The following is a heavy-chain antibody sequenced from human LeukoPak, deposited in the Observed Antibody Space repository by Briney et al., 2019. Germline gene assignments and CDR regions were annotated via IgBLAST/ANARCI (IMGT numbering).Heavy chain of an antibody. Sequence: SETLPLTCTVSGGSITSGDYYWSWIRRSPGEALNWIGYIWFGGNAYYNPSLKSRVTISVDTSKTRFSLKLTSVTAADTAVYYCARYCTGAICYSGAFDIWGRGTMVTVSS. CDR2: IWFGGNA. V-gene: IGHV4-30-4*01. J-gene: IGHJ3*02. D-gene: IGHD2-15*01. CDR1: GGSITSGDYY. CDR3: ARYCTGAICYSGAFDI.